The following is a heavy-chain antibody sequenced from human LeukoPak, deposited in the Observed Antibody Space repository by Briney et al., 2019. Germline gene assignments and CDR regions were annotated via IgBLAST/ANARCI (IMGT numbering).Heavy chain of an antibody. V-gene: IGHV1-46*01. CDR2: INPSGGST. CDR1: GYTFTSYY. CDR3: ARPAGGSPRIAAVGTGVAKFFQH. Sequence: VASVKVSCKASGYTFTSYYMHWVRQAPGQGLEWMGIINPSGGSTSYAQKFQGRVTMTRDTTTSTVYMELSSLRSEDTAVYYCARPAGGSPRIAAVGTGVAKFFQHGGQAPLLTVSS. D-gene: IGHD6-13*01. J-gene: IGHJ1*01.